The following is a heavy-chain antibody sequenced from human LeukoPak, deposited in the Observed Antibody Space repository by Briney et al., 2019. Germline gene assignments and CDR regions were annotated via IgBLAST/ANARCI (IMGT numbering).Heavy chain of an antibody. CDR3: ARAGPGAAGGVGFDS. CDR1: GGSISSYY. D-gene: IGHD6-13*01. J-gene: IGHJ4*02. CDR2: IYYSGST. Sequence: SETLSLTCTVSGGSISSYYWSWIRQPPGKGLEWIGYIYYSGSTYYNPSLKSRVTISVDTSKNQFSLKLSSVTAADTAVYYCARAGPGAAGGVGFDSWGQGTLVTVSS. V-gene: IGHV4-59*08.